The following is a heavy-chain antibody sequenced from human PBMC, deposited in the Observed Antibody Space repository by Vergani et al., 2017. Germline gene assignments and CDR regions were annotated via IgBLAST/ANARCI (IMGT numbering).Heavy chain of an antibody. CDR1: GDSISSDNLY. V-gene: IGHV4-61*02. CDR2: FYSSGIY. D-gene: IGHD4-17*01. J-gene: IGHJ4*02. Sequence: QVQLQESGPGLLKPSQTLSLTCTVSGDSISSDNLYWHWLRQPAGKGLEWIGRFYSSGIYNYNPSLKSRVSMSLDTSKNQFSLHLTSVTAADSATYYCASGWDFGDSRWGQGTLVTVSS. CDR3: ASGWDFGDSR.